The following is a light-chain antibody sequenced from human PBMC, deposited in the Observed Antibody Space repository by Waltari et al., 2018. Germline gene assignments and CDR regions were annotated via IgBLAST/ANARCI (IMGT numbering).Light chain of an antibody. CDR2: ETS. CDR3: QQYSGSLPTT. CDR1: QAIFDS. J-gene: IGKJ3*01. V-gene: IGKV1-NL1*01. Sequence: DIQMTQSPSSLSASVGDRVTIPCRPSQAIFDSLAWYQQKPGKAPKLLLYETSILASGVPSRFSGSVAGTDYTLAINNRQTEDVATYFCQQYSGSLPTTFGPGTRLALK.